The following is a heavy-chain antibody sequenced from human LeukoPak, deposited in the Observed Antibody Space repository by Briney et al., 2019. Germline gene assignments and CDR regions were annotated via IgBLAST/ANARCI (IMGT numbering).Heavy chain of an antibody. V-gene: IGHV3-7*01. D-gene: IGHD2-2*01. Sequence: GGSLRLSCVASGFTFSSDWMSWVCQAPGKGLEWVANIKQDGNEKYYVDSVKGRFTISRDNAKNSLYLQMNSLGAEDTAVYYCARRYCSSTSCHLDYWGQGTLVTVSS. CDR3: ARRYCSSTSCHLDY. J-gene: IGHJ4*02. CDR1: GFTFSSDW. CDR2: IKQDGNEK.